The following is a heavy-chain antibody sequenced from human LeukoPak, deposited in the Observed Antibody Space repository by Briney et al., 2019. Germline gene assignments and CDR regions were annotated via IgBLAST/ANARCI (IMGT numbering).Heavy chain of an antibody. Sequence: GGSLRLSCAASGFTFDDYGMSWVGQAPGKGLEWVSGINWNGGSTGYADSVKGRFTISRDNAKNSLYLQMNSLRAEDTALYYCARDSSSWYHLDWGQGTLVTVSS. CDR1: GFTFDDYG. V-gene: IGHV3-20*04. CDR2: INWNGGST. D-gene: IGHD6-13*01. CDR3: ARDSSSWYHLD. J-gene: IGHJ4*02.